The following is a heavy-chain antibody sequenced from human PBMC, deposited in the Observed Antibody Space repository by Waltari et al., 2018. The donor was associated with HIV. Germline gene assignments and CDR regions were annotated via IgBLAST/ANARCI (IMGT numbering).Heavy chain of an antibody. CDR2: MQFDGRDT. CDR1: GFDFRTFA. J-gene: IGHJ4*02. CDR3: ARDNSPRVGYYLSPLAY. D-gene: IGHD3-3*01. Sequence: QVQLVESGGGVVQPGGSLRHPCAASGFDFRTFASTGVRQCPGKGLEWVAFMQFDGRDTYFPRSLEGRFTISRDDSQNMVFLHMNSLTTEDTGVYFCARDNSPRVGYYLSPLAYWGQGTLVSVSS. V-gene: IGHV3-30*02.